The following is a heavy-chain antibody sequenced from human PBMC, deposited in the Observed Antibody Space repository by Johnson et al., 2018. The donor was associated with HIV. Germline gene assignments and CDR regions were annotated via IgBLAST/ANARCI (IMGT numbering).Heavy chain of an antibody. CDR1: GFTVSNYG. CDR2: LWKDGSHK. CDR3: ARGVVGVLYNAFDI. J-gene: IGHJ3*02. Sequence: QVHLVESGGGVVQPGRSLRLSCAVSGFTVSNYGMHWVRQAPGKGLEWVAVLWKDGSHKYYVDSVKGRFTISRDSSKNTLYLQMNSLRAEDTAVYYCARGVVGVLYNAFDIWGQGTMVIVSS. D-gene: IGHD1-26*01. V-gene: IGHV3-33*01.